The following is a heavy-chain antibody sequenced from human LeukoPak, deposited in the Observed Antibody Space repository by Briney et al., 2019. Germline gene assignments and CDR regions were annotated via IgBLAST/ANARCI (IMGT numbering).Heavy chain of an antibody. CDR1: GFTFSSYG. Sequence: GGSLRLSCAASGFTFSSYGMHWVRQAPGKGLEWVAVISYDGSNKYYADSVKGRFTISRDNSKNTLYLQMSSLRAEDTAVYYCAKKGCSSTSCHTGWIDPWGQGTLVTVSS. CDR2: ISYDGSNK. V-gene: IGHV3-30*18. CDR3: AKKGCSSTSCHTGWIDP. D-gene: IGHD2-2*01. J-gene: IGHJ5*02.